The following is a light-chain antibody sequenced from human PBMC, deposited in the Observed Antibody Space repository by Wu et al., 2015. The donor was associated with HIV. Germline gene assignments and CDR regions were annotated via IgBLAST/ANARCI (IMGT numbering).Light chain of an antibody. CDR1: QTIGSSH. CDR3: QQYVTSLWT. V-gene: IGKV3-20*01. CDR2: GAF. Sequence: EIVLTQSPGTLSLSPGETATLSCRASQTIGSSHLVWYQQKPGQAPRLLISGAFIRATGIPDRFSASGSGTDFTLTINRLEPEDFAVYYCQQYVTSLWTFGQGTKVEIK. J-gene: IGKJ1*01.